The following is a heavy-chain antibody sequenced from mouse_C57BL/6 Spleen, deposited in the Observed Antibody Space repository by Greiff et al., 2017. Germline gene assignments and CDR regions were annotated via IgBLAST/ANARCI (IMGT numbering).Heavy chain of an antibody. CDR2: INPNYGTP. J-gene: IGHJ1*03. D-gene: IGHD1-1*01. V-gene: IGHV1-39*01. Sequence: VQLQQSGPELVKPGASVKISCKASGYSFTDYNMNWVKQSTGKSLEWIGVINPNYGTPSYNQKFKGKATLTVDQASSTAYMQHNSLTSEDSADYDGARDGSSYWYFDVWGKGTTVTVSS. CDR3: ARDGSSYWYFDV. CDR1: GYSFTDYN.